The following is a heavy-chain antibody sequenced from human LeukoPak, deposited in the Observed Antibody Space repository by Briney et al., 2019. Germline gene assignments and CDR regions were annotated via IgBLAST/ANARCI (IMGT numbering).Heavy chain of an antibody. Sequence: SETLSLTCTVSGGSISSSSYYWVWIRQPPGKGLEWIGSLYYSGTTYYNPSLKSRVTISVDTSKNHFSLKLSSVTAPDTAVYYCARQKTTYSGSYLFDYWGQGTLVTVSS. CDR1: GGSISSSSYY. CDR3: ARQKTTYSGSYLFDY. D-gene: IGHD1-26*01. CDR2: LYYSGTT. V-gene: IGHV4-39*01. J-gene: IGHJ4*02.